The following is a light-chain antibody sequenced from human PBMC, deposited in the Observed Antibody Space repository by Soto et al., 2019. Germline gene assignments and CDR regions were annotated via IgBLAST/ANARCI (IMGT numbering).Light chain of an antibody. V-gene: IGLV3-1*01. CDR3: QAWDRSSVV. CDR2: QDD. Sequence: SYELTQPPSVSVSPGQTASITCYGDKLGDKYASWYQQRPGQSPVLVIYQDDSRPSGIPERFSGSSSGNTATLTISGTQAMDEADYYCQAWDRSSVVFGGGTKLTVL. CDR1: KLGDKY. J-gene: IGLJ2*01.